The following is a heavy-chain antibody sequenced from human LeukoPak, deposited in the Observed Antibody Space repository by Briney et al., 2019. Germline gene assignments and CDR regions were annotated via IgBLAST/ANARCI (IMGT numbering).Heavy chain of an antibody. CDR3: AKDGSWGNYYFYFYIDV. V-gene: IGHV3-23*01. CDR1: GFTFSNSA. D-gene: IGHD3-16*01. CDR2: ISASGHYT. J-gene: IGHJ6*03. Sequence: GGSLRLSCEASGFTFSNSAMSWVRQAPGKGLEWVSGISASGHYTYNADSAKGRFTISRDNSKNTLYLQMNSLRAEDTALYFCAKDGSWGNYYFYFYIDVWGKGTTVTVSS.